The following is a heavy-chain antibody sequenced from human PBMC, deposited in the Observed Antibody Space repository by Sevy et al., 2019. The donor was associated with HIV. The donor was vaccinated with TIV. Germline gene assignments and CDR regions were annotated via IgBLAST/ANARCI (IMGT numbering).Heavy chain of an antibody. Sequence: PLLLLQSQTLSLTCVISGDSVSSNRAAWNWIRQSPSRGLEWLGRTYYRSKWYTDYAVSVKSRITINPDTSKNQVSLQLNSVTPEDTAVYYCTRGAHSLDYWGQGTLVTVSS. V-gene: IGHV6-1*01. CDR3: TRGAHSLDY. CDR1: GDSVSSNRAA. D-gene: IGHD2-15*01. J-gene: IGHJ4*02. CDR2: TYYRSKWYT.